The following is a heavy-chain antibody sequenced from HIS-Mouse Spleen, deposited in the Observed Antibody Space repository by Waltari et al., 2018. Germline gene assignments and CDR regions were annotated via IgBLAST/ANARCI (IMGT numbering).Heavy chain of an antibody. CDR3: ARIAEGYSSGWYAFDY. CDR1: GFSLSTSGRC. CDR2: IDWDDEK. V-gene: IGHV2-70*15. Sequence: QVTLRESGPALVKPTQTLTLTCTFSGFSLSTSGRCVSWIRQPPGKALEWLARIDWDDEKYYSTSLKTRLTIAKDTSKNQVVLTMTNMDPVDTATYYCARIAEGYSSGWYAFDYWGQGTLVTVSS. J-gene: IGHJ4*02. D-gene: IGHD6-19*01.